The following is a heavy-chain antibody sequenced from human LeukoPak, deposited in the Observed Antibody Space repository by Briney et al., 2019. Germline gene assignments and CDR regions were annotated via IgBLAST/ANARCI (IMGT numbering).Heavy chain of an antibody. V-gene: IGHV3-7*01. CDR3: ARDKAGAHDY. Sequence: GGSLRLSCAASGFTFSSYWMRWVRQARGKGVEGVANIKQDGSEKYYVDSVKGRFTSSRDNAKNSLYLQMNSLRAEDTAVYYCARDKAGAHDYWGQGTLVTVSS. J-gene: IGHJ4*02. CDR2: IKQDGSEK. CDR1: GFTFSSYW.